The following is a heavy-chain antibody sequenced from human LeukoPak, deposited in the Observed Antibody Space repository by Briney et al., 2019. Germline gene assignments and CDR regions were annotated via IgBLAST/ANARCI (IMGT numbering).Heavy chain of an antibody. CDR2: ISVYNGDT. V-gene: IGHV1-18*01. CDR3: AREGGLSRYQVLSHGSFDY. J-gene: IGHJ4*02. D-gene: IGHD2-2*01. CDR1: DYTFTSYG. Sequence: ASVKVSCKASDYTFTSYGISWVRQAPGQGLEWMGWISVYNGDTNYPQKFQGRVTMTTDTSTSTAYMELRSLRSDDTAVYYCAREGGLSRYQVLSHGSFDYWGQGTLVTVSS.